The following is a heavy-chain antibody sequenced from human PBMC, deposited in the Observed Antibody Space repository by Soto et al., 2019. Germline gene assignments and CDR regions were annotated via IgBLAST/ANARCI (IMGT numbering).Heavy chain of an antibody. CDR1: GYTFITYG. V-gene: IGHV1-18*01. D-gene: IGHD6-6*01. J-gene: IGHJ5*02. CDR2: ISAYNGNT. Sequence: ASVKVSCKPSGYTFITYGISWVRQAPGQGLEWMGWISAYNGNTNYAQKFQGRVTMTTDTSASTAYMELRSLRYDDTAVYYCARDLLAARPGWFDPWGQGTLV. CDR3: ARDLLAARPGWFDP.